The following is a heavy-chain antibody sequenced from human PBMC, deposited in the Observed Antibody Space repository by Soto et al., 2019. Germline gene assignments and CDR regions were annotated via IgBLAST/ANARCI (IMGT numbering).Heavy chain of an antibody. CDR3: AHVDTAMVMAGYFDL. CDR1: GFSLSTSGVG. D-gene: IGHD5-18*01. Sequence: QITLKESGPTLVKPTQTLTLTCTFSGFSLSTSGVGVGWIRQPPGKALEWLALIYWDDDKRYSPSLKSRLTITKDTSKNRVVLTMTNMDPVDTAPYYCAHVDTAMVMAGYFDLWGRGTLVTVSS. V-gene: IGHV2-5*02. J-gene: IGHJ2*01. CDR2: IYWDDDK.